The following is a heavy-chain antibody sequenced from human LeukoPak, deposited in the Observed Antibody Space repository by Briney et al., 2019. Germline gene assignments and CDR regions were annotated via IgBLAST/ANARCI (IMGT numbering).Heavy chain of an antibody. CDR2: KYFRASGPT. Sequence: PSETLSLTCSVSGGSISSSSYYWGWVRQPPGKGLEWLGSKYFRASGPTDYNPSLKSRVSISLDTSRNLFSMKLTSVSAADTAVYFCARMAGSLTGTAGGVWGQGTLVTVSS. CDR1: GGSISSSSYY. V-gene: IGHV4-39*01. D-gene: IGHD1-7*01. J-gene: IGHJ4*02. CDR3: ARMAGSLTGTAGGV.